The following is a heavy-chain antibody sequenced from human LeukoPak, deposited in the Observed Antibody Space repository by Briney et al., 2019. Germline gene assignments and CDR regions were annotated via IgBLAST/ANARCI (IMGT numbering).Heavy chain of an antibody. CDR1: GFTFSSYG. CDR3: AKDLVYDFWSGYGMDV. D-gene: IGHD3-3*01. CDR2: ISYDGSNK. V-gene: IGHV3-30*18. Sequence: PGGSLRLSCAASGFTFSSYGMHWVRQAPGKGLEWVAVISYDGSNKYYADPVKGRFTISRDNSKNTLYLQMNSLRAEDTAVYYCAKDLVYDFWSGYGMDVWGQGTTVTVSS. J-gene: IGHJ6*02.